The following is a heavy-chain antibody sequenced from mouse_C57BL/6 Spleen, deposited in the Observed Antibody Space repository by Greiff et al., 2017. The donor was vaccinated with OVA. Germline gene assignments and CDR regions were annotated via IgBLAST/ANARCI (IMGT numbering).Heavy chain of an antibody. D-gene: IGHD2-2*01. J-gene: IGHJ2*01. CDR3: ASRGVTTNCDY. Sequence: VQLQQSGAELVKPGASVKLSCTASGFNIKDSYMHWVKQRTEQGLEWIGRIDPEDGEPKYAPKFQGKATITADTSSNTAYLQLSSLTSEDTAVYYCASRGVTTNCDYWGQGTTLTVSS. V-gene: IGHV14-2*01. CDR1: GFNIKDSY. CDR2: IDPEDGEP.